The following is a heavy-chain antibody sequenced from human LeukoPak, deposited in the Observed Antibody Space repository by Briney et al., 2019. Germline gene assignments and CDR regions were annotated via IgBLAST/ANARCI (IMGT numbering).Heavy chain of an antibody. Sequence: GGSLRLSCAASGFTFSTYSMNLVRQAPGKGLQWVSSIGSNTNYIYYADSVKARFTISRDNAKNSLYLQMSSLRAEDTAVYYCVLNTDWFDPWGQGTLVTVSS. J-gene: IGHJ5*02. CDR3: VLNTDWFDP. D-gene: IGHD4-17*01. CDR1: GFTFSTYS. CDR2: IGSNTNYI. V-gene: IGHV3-21*01.